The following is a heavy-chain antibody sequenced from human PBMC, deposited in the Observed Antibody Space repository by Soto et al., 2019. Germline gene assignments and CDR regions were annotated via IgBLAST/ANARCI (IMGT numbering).Heavy chain of an antibody. V-gene: IGHV3-30-3*01. CDR1: GFSFSSYG. CDR2: SSSSASTP. D-gene: IGHD3-16*01. J-gene: IGHJ4*02. Sequence: GGSLRLSCTASGFSFSSYGIHWLRQAKRKRPNPVAASSSSASTPYYADSVRRRFTIPRQNSKNPLYLQMTSLRAEDPAVYYCASGCDDLGGDFDYWGPGTRVTVAS. CDR3: ASGCDDLGGDFDY.